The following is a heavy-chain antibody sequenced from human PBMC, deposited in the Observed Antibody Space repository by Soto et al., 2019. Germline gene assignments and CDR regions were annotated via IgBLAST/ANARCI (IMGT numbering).Heavy chain of an antibody. Sequence: QIQLVQSGAEVKKPGASVKVSCKASGYTFSSYHITWVRQAPGQGLEWMGWISAYNGNTNYAQNLQGRVTMTTDPSTSTAYMVLRRLRSDDTAVYYCARDLPPVDYWGQGTLVTVSS. CDR3: ARDLPPVDY. J-gene: IGHJ4*02. CDR2: ISAYNGNT. CDR1: GYTFSSYH. V-gene: IGHV1-18*01.